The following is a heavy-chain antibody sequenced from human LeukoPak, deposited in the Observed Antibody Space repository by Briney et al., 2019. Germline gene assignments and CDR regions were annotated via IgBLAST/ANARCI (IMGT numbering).Heavy chain of an antibody. CDR2: IYYSGST. CDR3: ARHGHDSTGYYDVWFDP. D-gene: IGHD3-22*01. CDR1: GGSISPYY. Sequence: SETLSLTCTVSGGSISPYYWSWIRQPPGKGLEWIGYIYYSGSTNYNPSLKSRVTISADTSKNQLSLRLSSVTAADTAVYYCARHGHDSTGYYDVWFDPWGQGTLVTVSS. J-gene: IGHJ5*02. V-gene: IGHV4-59*08.